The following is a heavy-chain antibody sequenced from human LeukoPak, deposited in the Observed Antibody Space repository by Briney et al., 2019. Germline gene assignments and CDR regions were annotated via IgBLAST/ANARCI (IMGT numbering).Heavy chain of an antibody. CDR3: ARDQLGFGDPRGYYGMDV. CDR1: GFTFSDYY. Sequence: GGSLRLSCAASGFTFSDYYMSWIRQAPGKGLEWVSYISSSGSTYYADSVKGRFTISRDNSKNTLYLQMNSLRAEDTAVYYCARDQLGFGDPRGYYGMDVWGQGTTVTVSS. D-gene: IGHD3-10*01. J-gene: IGHJ6*02. CDR2: ISSSGST. V-gene: IGHV3-11*04.